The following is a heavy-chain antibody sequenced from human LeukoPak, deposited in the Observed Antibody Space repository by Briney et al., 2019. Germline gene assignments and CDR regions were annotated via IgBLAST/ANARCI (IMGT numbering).Heavy chain of an antibody. CDR2: INPSGGST. D-gene: IGHD6-19*01. CDR3: ATVRSGWSPFDY. CDR1: GYTLTSYY. Sequence: ASVKVSCTASGYTLTSYYLHWVRQAPGQGLEWMAIINPSGGSTSHAQKFQGRVTMTEDTSTDTAYMELSSLRSEDTAVYYCATVRSGWSPFDYWGQGTLVTVSS. J-gene: IGHJ4*02. V-gene: IGHV1-46*01.